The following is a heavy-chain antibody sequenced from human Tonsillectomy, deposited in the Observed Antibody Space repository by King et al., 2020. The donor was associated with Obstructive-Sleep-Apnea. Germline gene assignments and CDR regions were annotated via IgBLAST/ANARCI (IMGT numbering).Heavy chain of an antibody. CDR2: IDPTASYT. V-gene: IGHV5-10-1*03. D-gene: IGHD6-19*01. CDR1: GYSFTNYW. J-gene: IGHJ4*02. Sequence: VQLVESGAEVKKPGESLRISCKGSGYSFTNYWINWVRQMPGKGLEWMGRIDPTASYTNFSPSFQGHVTISPDRSISTVYLQWSSLKASDSAMYYCARQDTYSSGQYYFDYWGQGTLVTVSS. CDR3: ARQDTYSSGQYYFDY.